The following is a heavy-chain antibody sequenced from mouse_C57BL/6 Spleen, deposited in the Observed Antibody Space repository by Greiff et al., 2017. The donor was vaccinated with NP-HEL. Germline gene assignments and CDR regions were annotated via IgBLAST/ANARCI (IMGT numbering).Heavy chain of an antibody. V-gene: IGHV1-80*01. CDR3: ARYDYGKGAMDY. CDR2: IYPGDGDT. D-gene: IGHD1-1*01. Sequence: VKLQQSGAELVKPGASVKISCKASGYAFSSYWMNWVKQRPGTGLEWIGQIYPGDGDTNYNGKFKGKATLTADKSSSTAYMQLSSLTSEDSAVYFCARYDYGKGAMDYWGQGTSVTVSS. CDR1: GYAFSSYW. J-gene: IGHJ4*01.